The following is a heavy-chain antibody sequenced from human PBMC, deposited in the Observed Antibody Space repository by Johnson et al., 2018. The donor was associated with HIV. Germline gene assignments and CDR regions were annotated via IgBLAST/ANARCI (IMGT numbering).Heavy chain of an antibody. Sequence: MQLVESGGGVVQPGRSLRLSCAASGFTVSSTYMSWVRQAPGKGLEWVSLIYSSGKTYYADSVKGRFTISRDYSKNRLYLQMNSLRAEDTAVYYCASQIYDYDSGGYSGVFDIWGQGTMVTVSS. V-gene: IGHV3-53*01. D-gene: IGHD3-22*01. J-gene: IGHJ3*02. CDR3: ASQIYDYDSGGYSGVFDI. CDR2: IYSSGKT. CDR1: GFTVSSTY.